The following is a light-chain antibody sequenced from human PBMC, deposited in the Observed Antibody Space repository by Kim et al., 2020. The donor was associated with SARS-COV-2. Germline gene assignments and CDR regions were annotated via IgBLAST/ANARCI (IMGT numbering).Light chain of an antibody. V-gene: IGLV1-44*01. CDR3: ASWDDSLNGYV. CDR2: NN. J-gene: IGLJ1*01. Sequence: QSVLTQPPSVSGTPGQSVTISCSGSTSNIGSNTVNWYQQLPGTAPTLLIYNNRRPSGVPDRFSGSKSGTSASLAISGLQSEDEADYHCASWDDSLNGYVFGTGTKVTVL. CDR1: TSNIGSNT.